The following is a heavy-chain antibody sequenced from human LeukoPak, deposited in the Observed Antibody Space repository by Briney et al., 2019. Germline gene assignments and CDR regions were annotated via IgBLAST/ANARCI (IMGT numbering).Heavy chain of an antibody. D-gene: IGHD3-10*01. CDR3: ARGDWTYYGSGSYYLY. V-gene: IGHV1-2*02. CDR2: INPNSGGT. J-gene: IGHJ4*02. Sequence: PEASVKVSCKASGYTFTGYYMHWVRQAPGQGLERMGWINPNSGGTNYAQKFQGRVTMTRDTSISTAYMELSRLRSDDTAVYYCARGDWTYYGSGSYYLYWGQGTLVTVSS. CDR1: GYTFTGYY.